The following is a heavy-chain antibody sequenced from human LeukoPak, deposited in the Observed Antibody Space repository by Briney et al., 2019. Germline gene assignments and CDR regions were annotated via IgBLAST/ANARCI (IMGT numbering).Heavy chain of an antibody. CDR1: GGSFSGYH. Sequence: SETLSLTCAVHGGSFSGYHWSWIRQPPGKGLEWIGEINHSGSTNYNPSLKSRVTISVDTSKNEFSLKLSSVTAADTAVYYCATRGYSSSPRMYDYWGQGTPVTVSS. CDR3: ATRGYSSSPRMYDY. J-gene: IGHJ4*02. D-gene: IGHD6-6*01. CDR2: INHSGST. V-gene: IGHV4-34*01.